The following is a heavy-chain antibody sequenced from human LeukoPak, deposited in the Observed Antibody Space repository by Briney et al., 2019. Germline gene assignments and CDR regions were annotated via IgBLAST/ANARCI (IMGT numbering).Heavy chain of an antibody. CDR1: GGSISSYY. CDR2: IYTSGST. V-gene: IGHV4-4*07. J-gene: IGHJ6*02. D-gene: IGHD5-12*01. Sequence: PSETLSLTCTVSGGSISSYYWSWIRQPAGKGLEWIGRIYTSGSTNYNPSLKSRVTMSVDTSKNQFSLKLSSVTAADTAVYYCARDFSGYDYVQTNVRGTQGAYYYGMDVWGQGTTVTVSS. CDR3: ARDFSGYDYVQTNVRGTQGAYYYGMDV.